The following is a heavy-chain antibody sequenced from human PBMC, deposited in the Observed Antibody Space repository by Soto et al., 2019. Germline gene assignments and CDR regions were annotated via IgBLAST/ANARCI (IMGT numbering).Heavy chain of an antibody. CDR2: LYYSGST. Sequence: SVTLSLSLSGSGGVMSRSGDYACWVRQRPGKGLEWIGSLYYSGSTYYNPSLKSRVTISVDTSKNQFSLKLSSVTAVDTAVYYCARRAHYYDSSGPNDYYYYYGMDVWGQGTTVT. J-gene: IGHJ6*02. D-gene: IGHD3-22*01. CDR1: GGVMSRSGDY. CDR3: ARRAHYYDSSGPNDYYYYYGMDV. V-gene: IGHV4-39*01.